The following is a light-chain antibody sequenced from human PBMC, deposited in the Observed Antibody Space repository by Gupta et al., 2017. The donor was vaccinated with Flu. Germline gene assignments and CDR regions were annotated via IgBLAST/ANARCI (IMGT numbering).Light chain of an antibody. CDR1: QGVTSN. Sequence: GERAPPSCRARQGVTSNLAWYQQKPGQGPRLLIYGASTRAITIPARFSGSGPETEFTLTISSLQSEDSAVYFCQQYNNWPLAFGGGTKVEIK. V-gene: IGKV3-15*01. CDR2: GAS. J-gene: IGKJ4*01. CDR3: QQYNNWPLA.